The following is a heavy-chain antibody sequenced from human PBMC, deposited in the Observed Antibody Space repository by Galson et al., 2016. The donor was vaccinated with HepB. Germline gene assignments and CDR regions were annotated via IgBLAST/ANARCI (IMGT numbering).Heavy chain of an antibody. CDR3: ARVKSWSTSGQDYYFDY. D-gene: IGHD6-19*01. Sequence: SVKVSCKASGYTFTSYRITWVRQAPGQGLEWMGGIIPMFGTTNYANYAQKFQGRVTISADESTSTAYMELSSLRSEDTAVYYCARVKSWSTSGQDYYFDYWGQGTLVTVSS. CDR1: GYTFTSYR. V-gene: IGHV1-69*13. CDR2: IIPMFGTTNYA. J-gene: IGHJ4*02.